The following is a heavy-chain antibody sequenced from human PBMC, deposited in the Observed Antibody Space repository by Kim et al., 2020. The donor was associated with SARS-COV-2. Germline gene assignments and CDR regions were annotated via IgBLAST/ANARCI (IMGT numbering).Heavy chain of an antibody. CDR2: ISYNGSKK. CDR3: AGDLSDYGDP. Sequence: GGSLRLSCAASGFTFSSYAMRWVRQAPGKGLEWVAVISYNGSKKYYADSVKGRFTISKDNTKNTLYLQMNSLRAEDTAVYYCAGDLSDYGDP. V-gene: IGHV3-30-3*01. J-gene: IGHJ5*02. CDR1: GFTFSSYA. D-gene: IGHD3-16*01.